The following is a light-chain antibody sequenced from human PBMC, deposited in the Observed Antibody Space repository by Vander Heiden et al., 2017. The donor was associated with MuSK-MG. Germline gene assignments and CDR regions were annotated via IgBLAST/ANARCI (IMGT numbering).Light chain of an antibody. J-gene: IGKJ1*01. CDR1: QSISGY. Sequence: DIKMTPSPSSLSASAGDKVTITCRASQSISGYLNWYQQKPGKAPNLLIYAASSLQSGVPSRFSGSGSGTDFTLTISSLQPEDFATYYCQQSYSSPTWTFGRGTKVEIK. V-gene: IGKV1-39*01. CDR2: AAS. CDR3: QQSYSSPTWT.